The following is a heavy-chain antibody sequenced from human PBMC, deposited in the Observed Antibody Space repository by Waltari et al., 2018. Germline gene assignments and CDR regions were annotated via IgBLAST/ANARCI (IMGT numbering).Heavy chain of an antibody. D-gene: IGHD3-16*01. CDR3: AREVTRGGGSLDY. J-gene: IGHJ4*02. CDR2: ITTAKGNA. V-gene: IGHV1-3*04. CDR1: EYRFTSYP. Sequence: QVQVVQSGGEVKEPGASVKVSCKASEYRFTSYPLRWVRQPPGQSLEWMGWITTAKGNARYSQKFQGRVTCTRDTSASTAFMELSSLISEDTAMYYCAREVTRGGGSLDYWGQGTLVTVSS.